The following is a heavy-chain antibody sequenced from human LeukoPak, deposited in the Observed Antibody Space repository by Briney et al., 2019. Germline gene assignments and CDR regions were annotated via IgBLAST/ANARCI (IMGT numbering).Heavy chain of an antibody. D-gene: IGHD6-13*01. Sequence: GGSLRLSCAASGFTFSSYGMHWVRQAPGKGLEWVAVISYDGSNKYYADSVKGRFTISRDNSKNTLYVQMISLRAGDTAVYYCAKDNVYSSSGGGFDFWGRGTLVSVSS. J-gene: IGHJ4*01. CDR1: GFTFSSYG. V-gene: IGHV3-30*18. CDR3: AKDNVYSSSGGGFDF. CDR2: ISYDGSNK.